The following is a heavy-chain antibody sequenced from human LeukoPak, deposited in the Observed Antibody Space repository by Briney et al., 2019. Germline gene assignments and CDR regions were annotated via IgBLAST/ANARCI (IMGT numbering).Heavy chain of an antibody. V-gene: IGHV3-23*01. J-gene: IGHJ4*02. D-gene: IGHD3-10*01. Sequence: PGGSLRLSCAASGLTFSSYAMSWVRQAPGKGLEWVSGISGSGGSTYYADSVKGRFTISRDNSKNTLYLQMNSLRAEDTAVYYCAKDQRLDYYGSGSLDFWGQGALVTVSS. CDR3: AKDQRLDYYGSGSLDF. CDR1: GLTFSSYA. CDR2: ISGSGGST.